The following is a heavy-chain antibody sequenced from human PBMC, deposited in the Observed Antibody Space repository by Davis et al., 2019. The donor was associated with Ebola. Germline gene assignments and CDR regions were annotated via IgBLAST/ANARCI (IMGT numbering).Heavy chain of an antibody. V-gene: IGHV4-39*02. CDR2: FCYGWNT. Sequence: PSETLSLTCTVSGDSLTLNTYYWGSVRQSPGKGLEWIGNFCYGWNTYYNPSFRSRVTISVDSTNNHFSLRLTSVTAADTAVYYCARLSPVGATVDYWGQGSLVTVSS. CDR1: GDSLTLNTYY. CDR3: ARLSPVGATVDY. J-gene: IGHJ4*02. D-gene: IGHD1-26*01.